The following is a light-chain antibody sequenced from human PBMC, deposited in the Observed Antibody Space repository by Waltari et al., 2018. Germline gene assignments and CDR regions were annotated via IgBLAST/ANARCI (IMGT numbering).Light chain of an antibody. CDR1: QSVSRW. J-gene: IGKJ2*01. CDR2: KAS. Sequence: DIQMTQSPSTLSASVGDRVTMTCRARQSVSRWLAWYQQKPGRAPKLLIYKASTLESGVPSRFSGSGSETQFTLTITSLQPDDSATYYCQQYNRYFSFGQGTKVEIK. V-gene: IGKV1-5*03. CDR3: QQYNRYFS.